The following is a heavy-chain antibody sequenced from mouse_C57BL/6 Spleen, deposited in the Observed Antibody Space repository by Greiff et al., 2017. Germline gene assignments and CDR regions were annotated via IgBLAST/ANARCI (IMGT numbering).Heavy chain of an antibody. Sequence: ESGPGLVKPSQSLSLTCSVTGYSITSGYYWNWIRQFPGNKLEWMGYISYDGSNNYNPSLKNRISITRDTSKNQFFLKLNSVTTEDTATYYCAREDYSNYGFAYWGQGTLVTVSA. CDR3: AREDYSNYGFAY. J-gene: IGHJ3*01. V-gene: IGHV3-6*01. D-gene: IGHD2-5*01. CDR2: ISYDGSN. CDR1: GYSITSGYY.